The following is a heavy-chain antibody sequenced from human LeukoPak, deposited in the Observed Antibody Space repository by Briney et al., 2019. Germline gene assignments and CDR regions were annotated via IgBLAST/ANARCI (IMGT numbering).Heavy chain of an antibody. D-gene: IGHD6-19*01. CDR2: ISYDGSNK. Sequence: GGSLRLSCAASGFTFSSYAMHWVRQAPGKGLEWVAVISYDGSNKYYADSVKGRITISRDNSKNTLYLQMNSLRAEDTAVYYCAREGRIAVAGTDPYYFDYWGQGTLVTVSS. V-gene: IGHV3-30-3*01. CDR3: AREGRIAVAGTDPYYFDY. CDR1: GFTFSSYA. J-gene: IGHJ4*02.